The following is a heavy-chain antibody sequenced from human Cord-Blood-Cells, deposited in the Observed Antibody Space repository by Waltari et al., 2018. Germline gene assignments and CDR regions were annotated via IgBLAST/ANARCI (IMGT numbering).Heavy chain of an antibody. CDR2: SIPILGTA. D-gene: IGHD1-26*01. Sequence: QVPLVRSGAAMKKPGSSGKLSCKAAGGSFSSSASSRLRQAPDQGREWMGGSIPILGTANDAQQLQGRVTIAAEKSTSTAYRELGSLSSEYTAVDYCARDLGATDGFDIWGQGTMVTVSS. CDR3: ARDLGATDGFDI. CDR1: GGSFSSSA. J-gene: IGHJ3*02. V-gene: IGHV1-69*06.